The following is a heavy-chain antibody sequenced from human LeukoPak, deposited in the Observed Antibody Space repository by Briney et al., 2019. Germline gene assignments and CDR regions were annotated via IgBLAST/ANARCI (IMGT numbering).Heavy chain of an antibody. CDR2: IISKTDGGTT. D-gene: IGHD6-19*01. V-gene: IGHV3-15*01. CDR1: EFTFSDAW. CDR3: AKYSSGSFDY. J-gene: IGHJ4*02. Sequence: GGSLRLSCAAPEFTFSDAWMNWFRQAPGKGLEWVGRIISKTDGGTTDYAAPVKGRFTISRDDSKNTLFLQMTSLKTEDTAVYYCAKYSSGSFDYWGQGTLVTVSS.